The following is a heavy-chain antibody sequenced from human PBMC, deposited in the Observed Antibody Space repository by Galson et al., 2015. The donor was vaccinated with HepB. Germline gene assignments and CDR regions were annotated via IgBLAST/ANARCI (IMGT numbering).Heavy chain of an antibody. V-gene: IGHV5-10-1*01. CDR1: GYSFTSYW. D-gene: IGHD3-3*02. J-gene: IGHJ4*02. Sequence: QSGAEVKKPGESLRISCKGSGYSFTSYWITWVRQMPGKGLEWMGRIDPSDSYTNYSPSFQGHVTISADKSISTAYLQWSSLKASDTAMYYCATALSVSPIRIDYWGQGTLVTVSS. CDR3: ATALSVSPIRIDY. CDR2: IDPSDSYT.